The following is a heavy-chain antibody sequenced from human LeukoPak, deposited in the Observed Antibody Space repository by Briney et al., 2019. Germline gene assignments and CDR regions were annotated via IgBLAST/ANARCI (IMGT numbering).Heavy chain of an antibody. Sequence: GGCLSLSFAASGFTFSSYTMNWVRPPPGKGLEWVSSISCSSSKIYYADPVKGRFTISRDNAKDSLYLQMNSLRADDTAVYYCARDAYGDDGFDYWGQGILVTVSS. CDR1: GFTFSSYT. J-gene: IGHJ4*02. V-gene: IGHV3-21*01. CDR2: ISCSSSKI. CDR3: ARDAYGDDGFDY. D-gene: IGHD4-17*01.